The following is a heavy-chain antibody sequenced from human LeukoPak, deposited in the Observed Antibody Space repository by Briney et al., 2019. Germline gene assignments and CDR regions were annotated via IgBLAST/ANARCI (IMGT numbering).Heavy chain of an antibody. CDR3: ARDRSMTTVTTRLDY. Sequence: SETLPLTRTVSGGSMSNYYWSWIRHPAGPGLEWIGRISTSGGTNYNTSLKSRVTMSVDTSKNQFSPKLSSVTAADTAVYYCARDRSMTTVTTRLDYWGQGSLPPVPS. CDR2: ISTSGGT. D-gene: IGHD4-17*01. V-gene: IGHV4-4*07. CDR1: GGSMSNYY. J-gene: IGHJ4*02.